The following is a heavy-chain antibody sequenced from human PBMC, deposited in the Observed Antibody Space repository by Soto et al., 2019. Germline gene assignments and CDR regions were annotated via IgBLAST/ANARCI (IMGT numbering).Heavy chain of an antibody. CDR3: ARQGYCSSTSCLGWFDP. J-gene: IGHJ5*02. D-gene: IGHD2-2*01. V-gene: IGHV3-9*01. Sequence: PGGSLRLSCAASGFTFDDYAMHWVRQAPGKGLEWVSGISWNSGSIGYADSVKGRFTISRDNAKNSLYLQMNSLRAEDTALYYCARQGYCSSTSCLGWFDPWGQGTLVTVSS. CDR1: GFTFDDYA. CDR2: ISWNSGSI.